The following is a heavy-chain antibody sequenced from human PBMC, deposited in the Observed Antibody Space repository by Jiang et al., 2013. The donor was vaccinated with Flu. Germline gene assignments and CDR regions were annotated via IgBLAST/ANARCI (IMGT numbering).Heavy chain of an antibody. D-gene: IGHD1-26*01. CDR3: ARSNSGSYYLAYYYGMDV. J-gene: IGHJ6*02. V-gene: IGHV1-2*02. Sequence: SGAEVKKPGASVKVSCKASGYTFTGYYMHWVRQAPGQGLEWMGWINPNSGGTNYAQKFQGRVTMTRDTSISTAYMELSRLRSDDTAVYYCARSNSGSYYLAYYYGMDVWGQGATVTVSS. CDR2: INPNSGGT. CDR1: GYTFTGYY.